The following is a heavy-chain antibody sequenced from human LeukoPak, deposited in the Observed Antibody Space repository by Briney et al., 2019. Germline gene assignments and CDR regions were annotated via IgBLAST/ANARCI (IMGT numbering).Heavy chain of an antibody. D-gene: IGHD2-2*01. J-gene: IGHJ4*02. Sequence: GGSLRLSCAASEFTFSSYGMHWVRQAPGKGLEWVAFIRYDGSNKYYADSVKGRFTISRDNSKNTLYLQMNSLRAEDTAVYYCAKDQRRYCSSTSCYLDYWGQGTLVTVSS. CDR1: EFTFSSYG. V-gene: IGHV3-30*02. CDR3: AKDQRRYCSSTSCYLDY. CDR2: IRYDGSNK.